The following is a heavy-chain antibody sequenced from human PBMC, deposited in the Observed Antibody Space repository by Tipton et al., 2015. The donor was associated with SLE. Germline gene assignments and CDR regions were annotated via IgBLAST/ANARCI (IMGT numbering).Heavy chain of an antibody. CDR3: ARGVSAGVDY. V-gene: IGHV1-8*02. D-gene: IGHD1-14*01. CDR2: MNPNSGNT. J-gene: IGHJ4*02. CDR1: GYTFTSLD. Sequence: QVQLVQSGAEVKEPGASVKVSCTASGYTFTSLDINWVRQAPGQGLEWMGWMNPNSGNTGYAQKFQGRVTMTRNTSRSTAYMELRSLRSEDTAVYYCARGVSAGVDYWGQGTLVTVSS.